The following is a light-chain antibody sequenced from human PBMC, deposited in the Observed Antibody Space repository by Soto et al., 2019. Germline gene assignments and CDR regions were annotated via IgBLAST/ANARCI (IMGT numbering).Light chain of an antibody. J-gene: IGKJ1*01. CDR3: QQSYSTPIT. CDR1: QSISSY. Sequence: DIQMTQSPSSLSAFVGDRVTITCRASQSISSYLNWYQQKPGKAPKLLIYGASSLQSGVPSRFSGSGSGTDFILTISSLQPEDFATYYCQQSYSTPITFGQGTKVDIK. V-gene: IGKV1-39*01. CDR2: GAS.